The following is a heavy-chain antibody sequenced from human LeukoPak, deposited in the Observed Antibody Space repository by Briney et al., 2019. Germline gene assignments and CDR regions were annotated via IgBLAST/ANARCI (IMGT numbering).Heavy chain of an antibody. CDR1: GGSISSGSHH. CDR2: VQASGSI. CDR3: ARDPVDGFAFFDY. V-gene: IGHV4-61*02. J-gene: IGHJ4*02. D-gene: IGHD6-19*01. Sequence: PSQTLSLTCTVSGGSISSGSHHWSWIRQPAGKGLEWIGGVQASGSINYDPSLKSRVTISVDSSRKQISLNLNSVTATDTAVYYCARDPVDGFAFFDYWGQGALVPVPS.